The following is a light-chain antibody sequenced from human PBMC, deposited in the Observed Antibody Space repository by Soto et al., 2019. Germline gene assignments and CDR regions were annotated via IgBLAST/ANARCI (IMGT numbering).Light chain of an antibody. CDR2: GAS. CDR3: QQYNNWLWT. J-gene: IGKJ1*01. V-gene: IGKV3-15*01. Sequence: EIVMTQSPATLSVSPGERATLSCRASQSVSRNLAWYQQKPGQAPRLLIYGASTRDTGIPARFSGSGSGTELTLTISSLQSEDFAVYYCQQYNNWLWTFGQGTKVDIK. CDR1: QSVSRN.